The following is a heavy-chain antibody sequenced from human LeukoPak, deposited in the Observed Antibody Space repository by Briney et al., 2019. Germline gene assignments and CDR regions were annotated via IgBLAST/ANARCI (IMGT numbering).Heavy chain of an antibody. CDR1: GGSISSSSYY. V-gene: IGHV4-39*07. Sequence: SETLSLTCTVSGGSISSSSYYWGWIRQPPGKGLEWIGSIYYSGSTYYNPSLKSRVTISVDTSKNQFSLKLSSVIAADTAVYYCARSGNRITMVRGAIDYWGQGTLVTVSS. CDR3: ARSGNRITMVRGAIDY. CDR2: IYYSGST. J-gene: IGHJ4*02. D-gene: IGHD3-10*01.